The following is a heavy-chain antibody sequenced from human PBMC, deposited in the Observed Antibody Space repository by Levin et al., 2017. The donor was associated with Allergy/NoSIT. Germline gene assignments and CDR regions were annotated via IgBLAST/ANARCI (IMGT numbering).Heavy chain of an antibody. CDR1: GFSFSTYW. CDR2: IKEDGSEE. J-gene: IGHJ4*02. D-gene: IGHD6-13*01. CDR3: VRDHSSSWYFDF. V-gene: IGHV3-7*01. Sequence: GESLKISCAASGFSFSTYWMSWVRQAPGKGLEWLAHIKEDGSEEYYVDSVKGRFTISRDNAKNSVFLQVDSLRVEDTAVYFCVRDHSSSWYFDFWGQGIQVTVSS.